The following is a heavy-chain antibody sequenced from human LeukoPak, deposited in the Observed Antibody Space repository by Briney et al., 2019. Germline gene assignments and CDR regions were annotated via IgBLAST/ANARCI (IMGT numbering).Heavy chain of an antibody. Sequence: ASVKVSCKASGGTFSSYAISWVRQAPGQGLEWMGRIIPIFGTANYAQKFQGRVTITTDESTSTAYMELSSLRSEDTAVYCCARDGQGYYYDSSGYSDWGQGTLVTVSS. CDR2: IIPIFGTA. V-gene: IGHV1-69*05. CDR1: GGTFSSYA. CDR3: ARDGQGYYYDSSGYSD. J-gene: IGHJ4*02. D-gene: IGHD3-22*01.